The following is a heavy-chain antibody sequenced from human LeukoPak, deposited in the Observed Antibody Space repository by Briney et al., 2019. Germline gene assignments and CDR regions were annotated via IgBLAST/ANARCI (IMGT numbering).Heavy chain of an antibody. CDR2: IYYSGST. CDR3: ARGANDILTGYYLFDY. V-gene: IGHV4-31*03. Sequence: SETLSLTCTVSGGSISSGGYYWSWIRQHPGKGLEWIGNIYYSGSTHYNPSLKSRVTISVDTSKNQFSLKLSSVTAADTAVYYCARGANDILTGYYLFDYWGQGTLVTVSS. CDR1: GGSISSGGYY. D-gene: IGHD3-9*01. J-gene: IGHJ4*02.